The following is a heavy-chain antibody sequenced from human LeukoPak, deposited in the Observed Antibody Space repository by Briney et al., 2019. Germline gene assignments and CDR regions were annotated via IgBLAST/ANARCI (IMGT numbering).Heavy chain of an antibody. CDR2: IYYSGST. CDR3: ARGVTVYYYGMDV. J-gene: IGHJ6*02. V-gene: IGHV4-59*01. Sequence: RPSETLSLTCTVSGGSIRSYYWSWIRQPPGKGLEWIGYIYYSGSTNYNPSLKSRVTISVDTSKNQFSLKLSPVTAADTAVYYCARGVTVYYYGMDVWGQGTTVTVSS. D-gene: IGHD4-17*01. CDR1: GGSIRSYY.